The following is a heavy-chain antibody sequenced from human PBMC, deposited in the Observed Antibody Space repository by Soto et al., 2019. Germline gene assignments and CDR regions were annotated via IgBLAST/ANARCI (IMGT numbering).Heavy chain of an antibody. CDR3: AAEGIVGATDFDY. D-gene: IGHD1-26*01. J-gene: IGHJ4*02. V-gene: IGHV1-58*01. Sequence: GASVKVSCKASGFTFTSSAVQGVRQARGQRLEWIGWIVVGSGNTNYAQKFQERVTITRDMSTSTAYMELSSLRSEDTAVYYCAAEGIVGATDFDYWGQGTLVTVSS. CDR1: GFTFTSSA. CDR2: IVVGSGNT.